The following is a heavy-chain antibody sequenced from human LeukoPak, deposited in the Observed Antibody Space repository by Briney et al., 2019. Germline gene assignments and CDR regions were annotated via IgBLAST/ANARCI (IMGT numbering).Heavy chain of an antibody. CDR3: ARGKYDSRGFGMDV. CDR1: GGSISSCY. D-gene: IGHD3-22*01. Sequence: SETLSLTCTVSGGSISSCYWSWIRQPPGKGLEWIGYIYNSGSTNYNPSLRSRVIISVDTSKNQFSLRLSSVTAADTAVYYCARGKYDSRGFGMDVWGQGTTVTVSS. CDR2: IYNSGST. J-gene: IGHJ6*02. V-gene: IGHV4-59*01.